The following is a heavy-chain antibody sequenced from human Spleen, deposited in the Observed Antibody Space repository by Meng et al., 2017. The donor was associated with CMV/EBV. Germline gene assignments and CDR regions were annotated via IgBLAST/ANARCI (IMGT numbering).Heavy chain of an antibody. V-gene: IGHV3-21*04. J-gene: IGHJ5*02. CDR1: GFTFSSYS. CDR3: ARDWGCSSTSCYISPYPNWFDP. Sequence: GESLKISCAASGFTFSSYSMNWVRQAPGKGLEWVSSISSSSSYIYYADSVKGRFTISRDNAKNSLYLQMNSLRAEDTALYYCARDWGCSSTSCYISPYPNWFDPWGQGTLVTVSS. CDR2: ISSSSSYI. D-gene: IGHD2-2*02.